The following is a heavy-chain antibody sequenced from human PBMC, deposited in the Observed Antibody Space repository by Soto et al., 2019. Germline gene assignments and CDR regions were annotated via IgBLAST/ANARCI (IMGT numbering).Heavy chain of an antibody. Sequence: PGGSLRLSCAASAFTFSSYWMSWVRQAPGKGPEWVAKIKKDGSEKYYVDSVKGRFTISRDNARSSLYLQMNSLTADDTAVYYCATNAFWGQGSLVTVSS. CDR3: ATNAF. CDR2: IKKDGSEK. V-gene: IGHV3-7*01. J-gene: IGHJ4*02. D-gene: IGHD2-2*01. CDR1: AFTFSSYW.